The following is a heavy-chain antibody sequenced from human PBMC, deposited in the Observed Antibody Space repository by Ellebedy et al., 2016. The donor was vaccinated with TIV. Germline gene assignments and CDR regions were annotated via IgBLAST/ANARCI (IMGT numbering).Heavy chain of an antibody. CDR3: ARVTTTVTTRYYYYYGMDV. CDR1: GGTFSSYA. J-gene: IGHJ6*02. CDR2: ISAYNGNT. V-gene: IGHV1-18*01. D-gene: IGHD4-17*01. Sequence: AASVKVSCKASGGTFSSYAISWVRQAPGQGLEWMGWISAYNGNTNYAQKLQGRVTMTTDTSTSTAYMELRSLRSEETDVYYCARVTTTVTTRYYYYYGMDVWGQGTTVTVSS.